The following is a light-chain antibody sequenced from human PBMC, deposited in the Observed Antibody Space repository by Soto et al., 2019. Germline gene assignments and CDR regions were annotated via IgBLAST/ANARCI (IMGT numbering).Light chain of an antibody. V-gene: IGKV3-20*01. CDR2: AAT. CDR3: QQYGISRT. Sequence: EIVLTQSPGTLSLSPGERATLSCRASQSVSNNYLACYQQKPGEAPWLLQYAATNRASGIPDLFSSRGAGKYITITISRLEDEDFAVYYCQQYGISRTFGLGTKVDIK. J-gene: IGKJ1*01. CDR1: QSVSNNY.